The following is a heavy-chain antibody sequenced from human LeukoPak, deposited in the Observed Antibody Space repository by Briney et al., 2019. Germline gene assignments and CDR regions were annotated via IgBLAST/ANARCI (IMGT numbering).Heavy chain of an antibody. Sequence: GASVKVSCNASGYTFTSYYMHWVGQAPAQGLEWMGKINPSGGSTSYAQKFQGRVTMTRDTSTSTVYMELSSLRSEDTAVYYCARDGNYDSSGYYFDYWGQGTLVTVSS. J-gene: IGHJ4*02. CDR2: INPSGGST. D-gene: IGHD3-22*01. CDR1: GYTFTSYY. V-gene: IGHV1-46*01. CDR3: ARDGNYDSSGYYFDY.